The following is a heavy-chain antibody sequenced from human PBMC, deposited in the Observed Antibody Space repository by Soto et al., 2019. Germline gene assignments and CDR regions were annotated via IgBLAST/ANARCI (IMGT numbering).Heavy chain of an antibody. CDR2: INPNSGGT. CDR1: GYTFTGYY. CDR3: ARDRRIAAAGYYYYYGMDV. J-gene: IGHJ6*02. V-gene: IGHV1-2*04. Sequence: ASVKVSCKASGYTFTGYYMHWVRQAPGQGLEWMGWINPNSGGTNHAQKFQGWVTMTRDTSISTAYMELSRLRSDDTAVYYCARDRRIAAAGYYYYYGMDVWGQGTTVTVS. D-gene: IGHD6-13*01.